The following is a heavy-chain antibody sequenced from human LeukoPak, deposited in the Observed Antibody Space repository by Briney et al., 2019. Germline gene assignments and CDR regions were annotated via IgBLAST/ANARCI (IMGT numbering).Heavy chain of an antibody. Sequence: SETLSLTCTVSGGSFSSGSYYWSWIRQPPGKGLEWIGYIYYSGSTNYNPSLKSRVTISVDTSKNQFSLKLSSVTAADTAVYYCARGGCSGGSCYLYYFYGMDVWGRGTTVTVSS. J-gene: IGHJ6*02. CDR3: ARGGCSGGSCYLYYFYGMDV. CDR2: IYYSGST. CDR1: GGSFSSGSYY. V-gene: IGHV4-61*01. D-gene: IGHD2-15*01.